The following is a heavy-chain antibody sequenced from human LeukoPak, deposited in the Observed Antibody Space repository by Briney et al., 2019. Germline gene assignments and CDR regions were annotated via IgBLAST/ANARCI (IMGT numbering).Heavy chain of an antibody. J-gene: IGHJ4*02. V-gene: IGHV3-53*01. CDR3: AKLSGYDSSGYYDY. D-gene: IGHD3-22*01. Sequence: GGSLRLSCAASGFTVSSNYMSWVRQTPGKGLEWVSVIYSGGDTSYADSVKGRFTISRDSSKNTLYLQMNSLRAEDTAVYYCAKLSGYDSSGYYDYWGQGTLVTVSS. CDR1: GFTVSSNY. CDR2: IYSGGDT.